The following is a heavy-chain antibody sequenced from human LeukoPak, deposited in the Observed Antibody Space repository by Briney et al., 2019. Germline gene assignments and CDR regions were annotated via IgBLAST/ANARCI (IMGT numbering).Heavy chain of an antibody. V-gene: IGHV4-4*07. CDR2: IYTSGST. CDR1: GGSISSYY. J-gene: IGHJ5*02. D-gene: IGHD3-16*01. CDR3: ATYKPGGWFDP. Sequence: SETLSLTCTVSGGSISSYYWTWIRQPAGKGLEWIGRIYTSGSTNYNPSLKSRVTISVDKSKNQFSLKLSSVTAADTAVYYCATYKPGGWFDPWGQGTLVTVSS.